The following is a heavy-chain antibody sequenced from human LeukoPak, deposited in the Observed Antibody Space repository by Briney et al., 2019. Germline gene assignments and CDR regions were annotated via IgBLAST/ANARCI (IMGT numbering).Heavy chain of an antibody. J-gene: IGHJ4*02. D-gene: IGHD4-4*01. CDR3: VWVSRCNYGMYNFDY. CDR1: DFTLSTSGLC. V-gene: IGHV2-70*11. CDR2: TDWDDGK. Sequence: SGPTLGNPTETPTLTCTCTDFTLSTSGLCLRWIRQPAGKALERLARTDWDDGKYYDTSLRTRSTISNHTNKHQVVLTMTHMGPVHTAKYYCVWVSRCNYGMYNFDYWGRERPLTASS.